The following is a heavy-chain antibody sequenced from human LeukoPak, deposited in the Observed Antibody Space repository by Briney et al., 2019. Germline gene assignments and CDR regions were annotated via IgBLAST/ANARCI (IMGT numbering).Heavy chain of an antibody. V-gene: IGHV3-43*01. D-gene: IGHD3-3*01. CDR2: ISWEGGST. CDR3: AKDILPMSGYPSMSVDY. CDR1: GFTFDDYT. Sequence: HSGGSLRLSCAASGFTFDDYTMHWVRQAPGKGLEWVSLISWEGGSTYYADSVKGRFTISRDNSKNSLYLQMNSLRTEDTALYYCAKDILPMSGYPSMSVDYWGQGTLVTVSS. J-gene: IGHJ4*02.